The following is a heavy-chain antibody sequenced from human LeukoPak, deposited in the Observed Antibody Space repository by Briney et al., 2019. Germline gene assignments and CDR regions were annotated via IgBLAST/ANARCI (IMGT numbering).Heavy chain of an antibody. Sequence: GGSLRLSCAASGFSFSNYNMNWVRQAPGKGLEWVSSIGDSGSYIFYADSVKGRFTISRDNSKNSLYLQMNSLRAGDTAVYYCARAPIPGVGTRRFDCWGQGALVTVSS. J-gene: IGHJ4*02. D-gene: IGHD1-14*01. CDR2: IGDSGSYI. V-gene: IGHV3-21*01. CDR1: GFSFSNYN. CDR3: ARAPIPGVGTRRFDC.